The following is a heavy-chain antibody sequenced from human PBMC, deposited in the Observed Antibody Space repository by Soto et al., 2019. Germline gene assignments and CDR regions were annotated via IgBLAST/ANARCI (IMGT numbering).Heavy chain of an antibody. J-gene: IGHJ6*02. CDR3: VKGYCSSTSCYVLGMDV. Sequence: GGSLRLSCSASGFTFSSYAMHWVRQAPGKGLEYVSAISSNGGSTYYADSVKGRFTISRDNSKNTLYLQMSSLRAEDTAVYYCVKGYCSSTSCYVLGMDVWGQGTTVTVSS. V-gene: IGHV3-64D*08. D-gene: IGHD2-2*01. CDR2: ISSNGGST. CDR1: GFTFSSYA.